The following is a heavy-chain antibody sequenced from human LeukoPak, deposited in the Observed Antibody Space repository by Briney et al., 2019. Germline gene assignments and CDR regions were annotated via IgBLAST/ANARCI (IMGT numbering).Heavy chain of an antibody. CDR1: GGSISSYY. D-gene: IGHD2-15*01. J-gene: IGHJ6*02. Sequence: PSETLSLTCTVSGGSISSYYWSWIRQPPGKGLEWIGYIYYSGSTNYNPSLKSRVTISVDTSKNQFSLKLSSVTAADTAVYYCARRGYCCGGSCYYYYGMDVWGQGTTVTVSS. CDR3: ARRGYCCGGSCYYYYGMDV. CDR2: IYYSGST. V-gene: IGHV4-59*08.